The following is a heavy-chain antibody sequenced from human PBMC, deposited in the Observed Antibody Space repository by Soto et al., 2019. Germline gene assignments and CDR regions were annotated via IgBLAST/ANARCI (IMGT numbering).Heavy chain of an antibody. CDR1: GYTFTSYA. Sequence: QVQLVQSGAEVKKPGASVKVSCKASGYTFTSYAMHWVRQAPGQRLEWMGWINAGNGNTKYSQKFQGRVIITIDTSACTAYMELIRLRSDDTAVYYCARGRYSSVVGYLQHWGQGTLVTVSS. J-gene: IGHJ1*01. CDR2: INAGNGNT. V-gene: IGHV1-3*01. CDR3: ARGRYSSVVGYLQH. D-gene: IGHD6-19*01.